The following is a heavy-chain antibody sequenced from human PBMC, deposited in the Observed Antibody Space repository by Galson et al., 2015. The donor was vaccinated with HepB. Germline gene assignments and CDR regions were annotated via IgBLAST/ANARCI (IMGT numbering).Heavy chain of an antibody. J-gene: IGHJ6*02. V-gene: IGHV4-30-2*01. CDR3: ARVSWQYSSSSYMDV. CDR1: GGSISSGGYS. CDR2: IYHGGST. D-gene: IGHD6-6*01. Sequence: TLSLTCAVSGGSISSGGYSWSWIRQPPGKGLEWIGYIYHGGSTYYNPSLKSRVTISVDRSKNQFSLKLSSVTAADTAVYYCARVSWQYSSSSYMDVWGQGTTVTVSS.